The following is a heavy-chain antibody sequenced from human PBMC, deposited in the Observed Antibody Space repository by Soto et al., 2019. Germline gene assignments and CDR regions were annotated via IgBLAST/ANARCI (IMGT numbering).Heavy chain of an antibody. CDR2: IDWDDDK. D-gene: IGHD4-4*01. Sequence: SGPTLVNPTQTLTLTCTFSGFSLSTVGVHVSWIRQPPGKALEWLARIDWDDDKWYSPSLKTRLTISKDTSKNRVVLTMTNMDPVDTATYYCARMTTTHSFAFWGQGTLVTVSS. V-gene: IGHV2-70*04. CDR3: ARMTTTHSFAF. CDR1: GFSLSTVGVH. J-gene: IGHJ4*02.